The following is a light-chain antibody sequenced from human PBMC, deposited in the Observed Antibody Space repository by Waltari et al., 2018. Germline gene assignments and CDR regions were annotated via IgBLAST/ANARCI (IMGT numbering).Light chain of an antibody. CDR1: QNIVDH. J-gene: IGKJ4*01. CDR3: QQSHSSPLS. CDR2: AAS. V-gene: IGKV1-39*01. Sequence: DIQMTQSPSSLSASVGDRVTITCRASQNIVDHLNWYQQKPGKAPNLLVYAASSLQSGPPSRLSGSGAGTEFTLTISSLQAEDFATYFCQQSHSSPLSFGGGTDVEI.